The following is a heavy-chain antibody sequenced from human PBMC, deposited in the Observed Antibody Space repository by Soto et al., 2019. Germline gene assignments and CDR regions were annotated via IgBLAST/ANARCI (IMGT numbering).Heavy chain of an antibody. CDR3: AKDLGYSWAGDAFDI. Sequence: PGGSLRLSCAASGFTFDDYAMHWVRQAPGKGLEWVSGISWNSGSIGYADSVKGRFTISRDNAKNSLYLQMNSLRAEDTALYYCAKDLGYSWAGDAFDIWGQGTMVTVSS. D-gene: IGHD5-18*01. CDR1: GFTFDDYA. J-gene: IGHJ3*02. V-gene: IGHV3-9*01. CDR2: ISWNSGSI.